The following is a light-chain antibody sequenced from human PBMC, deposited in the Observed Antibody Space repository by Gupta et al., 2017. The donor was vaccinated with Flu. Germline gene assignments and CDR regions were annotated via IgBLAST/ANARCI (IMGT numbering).Light chain of an antibody. J-gene: IGKJ2*01. CDR2: GAS. CDR3: QQYGTTPYT. CDR1: QTVYTSN. Sequence: EIVLPQSPGTLSLSPGERATLSCRASQTVYTSNLAWYQQKPGQPPRLLIYGASSRATGIPDRFSGSGSATDFTLTISRLEPEDFAVYYCQQYGTTPYTFGQGTKLEIK. V-gene: IGKV3-20*01.